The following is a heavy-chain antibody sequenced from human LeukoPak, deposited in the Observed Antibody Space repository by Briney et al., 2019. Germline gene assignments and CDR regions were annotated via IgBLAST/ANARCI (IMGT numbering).Heavy chain of an antibody. Sequence: ASAEVSCKASGYTFTSYDINWVRQATGQGLEWMGIINPSGGSTSYAQKFQGRVTMTRDTSTSTVYMELSSLRSEDTAVYYCASDIAAAGTFDYWGQGTLVTVSS. CDR1: GYTFTSYD. CDR3: ASDIAAAGTFDY. D-gene: IGHD6-13*01. J-gene: IGHJ4*02. CDR2: INPSGGST. V-gene: IGHV1-46*01.